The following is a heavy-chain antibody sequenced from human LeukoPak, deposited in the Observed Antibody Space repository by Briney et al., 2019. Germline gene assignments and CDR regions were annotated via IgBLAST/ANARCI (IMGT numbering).Heavy chain of an antibody. D-gene: IGHD3-10*01. CDR2: IYYSGST. J-gene: IGHJ3*02. CDR3: ARPPSRRGAFDI. V-gene: IGHV4-59*08. CDR1: GGSISSYY. Sequence: SETLSLTCTVSGGSISSYYWSWIRQPPGKGLEWIGYIYYSGSTNYNPSLKSRVTISVDTSKNQFSLKLSSVTAADTAVYYCARPPSRRGAFDIWGQGTMVTVSS.